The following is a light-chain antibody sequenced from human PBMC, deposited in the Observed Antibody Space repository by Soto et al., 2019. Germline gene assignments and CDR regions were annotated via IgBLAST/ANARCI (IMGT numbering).Light chain of an antibody. V-gene: IGLV2-8*01. J-gene: IGLJ3*02. Sequence: QSALTQPPSASGSPGQSVTISCTGTSSDVGDYNYVSWYQQHPGKAPKLMMYEVSKRPSGVPDRFSGSKSGNTASLTASGLQAEDEADYYCSSYAGSNNGVFGGGTKLTVL. CDR1: SSDVGDYNY. CDR2: EVS. CDR3: SSYAGSNNGV.